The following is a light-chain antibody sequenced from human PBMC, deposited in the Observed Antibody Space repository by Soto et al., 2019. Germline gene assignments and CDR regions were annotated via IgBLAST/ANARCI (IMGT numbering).Light chain of an antibody. CDR1: QCISSY. CDR2: AAS. Sequence: DIQMTQSPSSLSASVGDRVTITCRSSQCISSYLAWYQQKLGKVPKLLISAASTLQSGVPSRFRGSGSGTDFPLTISSLQPEDVATYYCQKYSSVITFGQGTRLEIK. CDR3: QKYSSVIT. V-gene: IGKV1-27*01. J-gene: IGKJ5*01.